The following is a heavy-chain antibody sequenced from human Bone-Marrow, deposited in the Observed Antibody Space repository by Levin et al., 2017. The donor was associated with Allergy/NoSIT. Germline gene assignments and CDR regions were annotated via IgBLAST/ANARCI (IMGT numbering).Heavy chain of an antibody. CDR3: ARDLWDLEKGSGSSGWYRVPGGY. CDR2: INTNTGNP. D-gene: IGHD6-19*01. CDR1: GYSFTNFG. V-gene: IGHV7-4-1*04. Sequence: WASVKVSCKASGYSFTNFGMNWVRQAPGQGLEWMGWINTNTGNPTYAQGFTGRFVFSLDTSVSMAYLQISSLKAEDTAIDYCARDLWDLEKGSGSSGWYRVPGGYWGQGTLVTVSS. J-gene: IGHJ4*02.